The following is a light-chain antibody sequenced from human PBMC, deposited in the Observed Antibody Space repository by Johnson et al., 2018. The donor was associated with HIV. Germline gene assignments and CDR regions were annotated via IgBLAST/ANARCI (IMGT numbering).Light chain of an antibody. Sequence: QSVLTQPPSVSAAPGQKVTISCSGSSSNIGNNYVSWYQQVPGTAPKLLIFDNNKRPSGIPDRFSGSKSGTSATLGITGLQTGDQADDYCGTWDSRLRGGFFGTGTKVTVL. CDR2: DNN. CDR3: GTWDSRLRGGF. V-gene: IGLV1-51*01. J-gene: IGLJ1*01. CDR1: SSNIGNNY.